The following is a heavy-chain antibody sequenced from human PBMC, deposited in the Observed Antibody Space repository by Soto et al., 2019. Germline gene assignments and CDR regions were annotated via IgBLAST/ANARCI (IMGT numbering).Heavy chain of an antibody. D-gene: IGHD3-16*01. CDR3: ASWGNWFDP. CDR1: GGSISNYY. Sequence: SETLSLTCNVSGGSISNYYWTWVRQSPEKGLEWIGYMYYNGNINYNPSLKSRVTISIDTSKNQFSLTLKSVTAADTAVYYRASWGNWFDPWGQGVLVTVSS. V-gene: IGHV4-59*01. CDR2: MYYNGNI. J-gene: IGHJ5*02.